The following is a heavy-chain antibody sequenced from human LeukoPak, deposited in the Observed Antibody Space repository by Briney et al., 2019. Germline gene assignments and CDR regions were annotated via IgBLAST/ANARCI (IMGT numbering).Heavy chain of an antibody. CDR1: GGTFSSYA. CDR3: ARGTSNYYGSGSPDWYFDL. CDR2: IIPIFGTA. V-gene: IGHV1-69*13. D-gene: IGHD3-10*01. J-gene: IGHJ2*01. Sequence: SVKVSCKASGGTFSSYAISWVRQAPGQGLEWMGGIIPIFGTANYAQKFQGRVTITADESTSTAYMELSSLRSEDTAVYYCARGTSNYYGSGSPDWYFDLWGRGTLVTVSS.